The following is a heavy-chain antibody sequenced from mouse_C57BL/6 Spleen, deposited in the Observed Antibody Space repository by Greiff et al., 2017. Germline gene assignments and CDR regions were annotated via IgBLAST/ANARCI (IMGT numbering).Heavy chain of an antibody. CDR2: IDPENGDT. J-gene: IGHJ2*01. CDR3: TTVDYDAGDY. Sequence: VQLQQSGAELVRPGASVKLSCTASGFNIKDAYMHWVKQRPEQGLEWIGWIDPENGDTEYASKFQGKATITADKSSNTAYLQLSSLTSEDTAVYYCTTVDYDAGDYWGQGTTLTVSS. V-gene: IGHV14-4*01. CDR1: GFNIKDAY. D-gene: IGHD2-4*01.